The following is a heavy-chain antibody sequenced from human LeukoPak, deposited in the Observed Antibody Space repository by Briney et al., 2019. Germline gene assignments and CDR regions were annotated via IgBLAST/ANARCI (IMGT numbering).Heavy chain of an antibody. CDR3: ARLYDRSAYGTFDF. D-gene: IGHD3-22*01. V-gene: IGHV3-66*02. Sequence: GGSLRLSCAPSGFAVSSSYMGWVRQAPAKGLEWVSVLYGDGTTYYPDSVKGRFTISTENSQNTLYLQLDSLRAEDTAVYYCARLYDRSAYGTFDFWGQGTMVTVSS. CDR2: LYGDGTT. J-gene: IGHJ3*01. CDR1: GFAVSSSY.